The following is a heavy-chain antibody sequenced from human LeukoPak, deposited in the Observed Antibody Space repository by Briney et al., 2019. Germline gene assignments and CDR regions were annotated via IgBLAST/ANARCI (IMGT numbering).Heavy chain of an antibody. Sequence: SETLSLTCTVSGYSISSGYYWGWIRQPPGKGLEWIGSIYHSGSTYYNPSLKSRVTISVDTSKNQFSLKLSSVTAADTAVYYCARDIFWQQDDAFDIWGQGTMVTVSS. D-gene: IGHD6-13*01. J-gene: IGHJ3*02. CDR3: ARDIFWQQDDAFDI. CDR1: GYSISSGYY. CDR2: IYHSGST. V-gene: IGHV4-38-2*02.